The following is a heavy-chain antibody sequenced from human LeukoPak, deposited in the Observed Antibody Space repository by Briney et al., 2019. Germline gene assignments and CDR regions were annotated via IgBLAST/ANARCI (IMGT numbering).Heavy chain of an antibody. CDR1: GYTFTGYY. J-gene: IGHJ4*02. CDR2: INPNSGGT. V-gene: IGHV1-2*02. D-gene: IGHD1-7*01. Sequence: GSSVKVSCKASGYTFTGYYMHWVRQAPGQGLEWMGWINPNSGGTNYAQKFQGRVTMTRDTSISTAYMELSRLRSDDTAVYYCATEGNWNYNGFDYWGQGTLVTVSS. CDR3: ATEGNWNYNGFDY.